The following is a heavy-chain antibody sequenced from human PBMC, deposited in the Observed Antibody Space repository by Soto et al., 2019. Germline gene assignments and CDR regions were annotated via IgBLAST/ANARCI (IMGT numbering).Heavy chain of an antibody. CDR2: ISGSGGST. CDR1: GFTFSSYA. Sequence: PGGSLRLSFAASGFTFSSYAMSWVRQAPVKGLEWVSAISGSGGSTYYADSVKGRFTISRDNSKNTLYLQMNSLRAEDTAVYYCAKETGSWSYKWFDPWGQGTLVTVCS. D-gene: IGHD6-19*01. J-gene: IGHJ5*02. CDR3: AKETGSWSYKWFDP. V-gene: IGHV3-23*01.